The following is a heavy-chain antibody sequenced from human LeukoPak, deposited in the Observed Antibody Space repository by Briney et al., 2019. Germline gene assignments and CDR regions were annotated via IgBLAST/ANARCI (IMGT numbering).Heavy chain of an antibody. V-gene: IGHV1-18*01. Sequence: ASVKVSCKASGYTFTSYGISWVRQAPGQGLEWMGWISTYNGDTDYAHNFQGRVTMSTDTSTSTAYMEVRSLRSDDTAVYYCARDPGTYYDILTGYYTPYYFDHWGKGTLVSVSS. CDR1: GYTFTSYG. CDR3: ARDPGTYYDILTGYYTPYYFDH. J-gene: IGHJ4*02. CDR2: ISTYNGDT. D-gene: IGHD3-9*01.